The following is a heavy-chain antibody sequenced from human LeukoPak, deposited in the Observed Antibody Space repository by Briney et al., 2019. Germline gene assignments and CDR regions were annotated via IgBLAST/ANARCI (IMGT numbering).Heavy chain of an antibody. Sequence: GGSLRLSCAASGFTFSDYYMSWIRQAPGKGLEWVSSISSSGSTIYYADSVEGRFTISRDNAKNSLYLQMNSLRAEDTAIYYCARAGFLITFGGVISWGQGTPVTVSS. J-gene: IGHJ5*02. D-gene: IGHD3-16*02. CDR1: GFTFSDYY. V-gene: IGHV3-11*04. CDR3: ARAGFLITFGGVIS. CDR2: ISSSGSTI.